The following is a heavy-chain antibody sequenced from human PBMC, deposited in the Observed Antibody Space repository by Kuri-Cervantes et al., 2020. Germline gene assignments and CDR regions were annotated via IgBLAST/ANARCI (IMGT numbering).Heavy chain of an antibody. Sequence: ASVKVSCKASGYTFTRYAISWVRQAPGQGLEWMGWISAYNGDANYAQKFQGRVTMTTDTSTSTAYMELSSLRSEDTAVYYCAREVTYYDSSGYYSQDYYYYYMDVWGKGTTVTVSS. D-gene: IGHD3-22*01. CDR2: ISAYNGDA. CDR1: GYTFTRYA. J-gene: IGHJ6*03. V-gene: IGHV1-18*01. CDR3: AREVTYYDSSGYYSQDYYYYYMDV.